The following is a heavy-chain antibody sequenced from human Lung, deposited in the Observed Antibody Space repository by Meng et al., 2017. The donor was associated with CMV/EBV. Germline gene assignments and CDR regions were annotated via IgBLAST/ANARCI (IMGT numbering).Heavy chain of an antibody. CDR3: ARADYANYGVWSGFPAF. V-gene: IGHV3-30*04. Sequence: GGSLRLXCVASGFMFSSYSLHWVRQAPGKGLEWVAVTSYDGSKKEYANSVKGRFTVSRDNSKNTLYLQMNTLRADDTAVYYCARADYANYGVWSGFPAFWGQGTLVTVSS. CDR2: TSYDGSKK. J-gene: IGHJ4*02. D-gene: IGHD3-3*01. CDR1: GFMFSSYS.